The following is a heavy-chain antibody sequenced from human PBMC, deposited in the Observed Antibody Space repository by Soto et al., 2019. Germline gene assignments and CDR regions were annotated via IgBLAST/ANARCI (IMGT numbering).Heavy chain of an antibody. V-gene: IGHV3-23*01. CDR3: AKAALYSGSSRGYHGMDV. D-gene: IGHD1-26*01. CDR1: GFTFSSYA. CDR2: ISGSGGST. J-gene: IGHJ6*02. Sequence: GGSLRLSCAASGFTFSSYAMSWVRQSPGKGLEWVSAISGSGGSTYYADSVKGRFTISRDNSKNTLYLQMNSLRAEDTAVYYCAKAALYSGSSRGYHGMDVWGQGTTVTVS.